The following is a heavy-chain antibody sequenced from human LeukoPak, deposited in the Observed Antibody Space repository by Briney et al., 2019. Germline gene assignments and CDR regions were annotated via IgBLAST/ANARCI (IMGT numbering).Heavy chain of an antibody. Sequence: ASVRVSCKASGYTFTSYGISWVRPAPGQGLEWMGIINPSGGSTSYAQKFQGRVTMTRDTSTSTVYMELSSLRSEDTAVYYCARSPWRTNYYFDYWGQGTLVTVSS. V-gene: IGHV1-46*01. J-gene: IGHJ4*02. CDR1: GYTFTSYG. CDR3: ARSPWRTNYYFDY. D-gene: IGHD1-1*01. CDR2: INPSGGST.